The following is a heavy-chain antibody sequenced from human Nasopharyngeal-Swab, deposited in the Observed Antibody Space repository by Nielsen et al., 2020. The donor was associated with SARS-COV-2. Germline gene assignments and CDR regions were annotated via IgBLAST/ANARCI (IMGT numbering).Heavy chain of an antibody. Sequence: ASVKVSCKASGYTFTGYYMHWVRQAPGQGLEWMGWINPNSGGTNYAQKFQGRVTMTRDTSISTAYMELSRLRSDDTAVYYCARATYSSPNLYYYYYYMDVWGKGTTVTVSS. J-gene: IGHJ6*03. D-gene: IGHD6-13*01. CDR1: GYTFTGYY. CDR3: ARATYSSPNLYYYYYYMDV. CDR2: INPNSGGT. V-gene: IGHV1-2*02.